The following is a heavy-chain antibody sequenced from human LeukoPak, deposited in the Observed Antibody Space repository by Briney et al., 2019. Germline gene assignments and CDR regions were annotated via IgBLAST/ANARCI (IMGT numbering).Heavy chain of an antibody. V-gene: IGHV3-74*03. CDR2: IKRDGSST. J-gene: IGHJ4*02. CDR3: ARLDGSGWSFDS. Sequence: GGSLRLSCAASGFTFSGYWMHWIRQAPGKGLVWVSRIKRDGSSTMYADSVKGRFTISRDNAKNTLYLQMNSLRVEDTAVYYCARLDGSGWSFDSWGQGTLVTVSS. D-gene: IGHD3-22*01. CDR1: GFTFSGYW.